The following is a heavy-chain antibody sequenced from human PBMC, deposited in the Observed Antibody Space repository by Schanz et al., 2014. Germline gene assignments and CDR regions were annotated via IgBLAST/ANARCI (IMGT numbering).Heavy chain of an antibody. Sequence: EVQLLESGGGLVQPGGSLRLSCEASGFTFSSFAMSWVRQAPGKGLEWVSVISGSGGSTYDADSVKGRFTIARDTSENTVYLQMNSLRAEDTAVYYCARDPPGPPGYGMDVWGQGTTVTVSS. J-gene: IGHJ6*02. CDR2: ISGSGGST. CDR1: GFTFSSFA. CDR3: ARDPPGPPGYGMDV. V-gene: IGHV3-23*01.